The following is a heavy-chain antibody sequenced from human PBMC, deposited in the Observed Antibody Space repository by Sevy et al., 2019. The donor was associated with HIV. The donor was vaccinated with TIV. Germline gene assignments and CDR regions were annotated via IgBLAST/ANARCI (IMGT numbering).Heavy chain of an antibody. V-gene: IGHV3-23*01. Sequence: GGSLRLSCAASGFTFSNYAMNWVRQAPGKGLEWVSGISGSGGSGDKTNYADSVKGRFTIYRDDSKNSLYLQLNSLRAEDTAIYYGARKYDSSGYFDYWGQGTLVTVSS. CDR1: GFTFSNYA. CDR3: ARKYDSSGYFDY. D-gene: IGHD3-22*01. J-gene: IGHJ4*02. CDR2: ISGSGGSGDKT.